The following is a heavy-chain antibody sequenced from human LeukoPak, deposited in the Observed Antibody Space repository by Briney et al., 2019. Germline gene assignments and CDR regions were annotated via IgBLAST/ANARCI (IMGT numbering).Heavy chain of an antibody. V-gene: IGHV3-23*01. CDR2: ISGSGGNT. CDR3: AKYERATSDAFDV. CDR1: GFTFSSYD. D-gene: IGHD2-2*01. Sequence: GGSLRLSCAASGFTFSSYDMSWVRQAPGKGLEWVSHISGSGGNTYYADSVKGRFTISRDKSKNTLYLQMNSLRAEDTAVYYCAKYERATSDAFDVWGQGTMVAVSS. J-gene: IGHJ3*01.